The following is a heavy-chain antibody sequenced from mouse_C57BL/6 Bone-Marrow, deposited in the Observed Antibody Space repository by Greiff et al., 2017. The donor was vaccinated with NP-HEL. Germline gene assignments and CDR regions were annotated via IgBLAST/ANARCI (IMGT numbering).Heavy chain of an antibody. CDR1: GFTFSNYW. CDR3: TGSPAGY. J-gene: IGHJ2*01. Sequence: EVKLEESGGGLVQPGGSMKLSCGASGFTFSNYWMNWVRQSPEKGLEWVAQIRLKSDNYATHYAESVKGRFTISRDDSKSSVYLQMNNLRAEDTGIYYCTGSPAGYWGQGTTLTVSS. CDR2: IRLKSDNYAT. V-gene: IGHV6-3*01.